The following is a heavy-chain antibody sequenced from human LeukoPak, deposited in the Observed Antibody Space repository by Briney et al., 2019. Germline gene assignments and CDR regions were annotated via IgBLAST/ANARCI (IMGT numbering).Heavy chain of an antibody. J-gene: IGHJ5*02. CDR1: GFTFSSYW. Sequence: GGALRLSCAASGFTFSSYWMSWVRQAPGKGLEGVANINQDGREKYYVDSVKGGFTISRENAKNSLYLQITSLRAEDTAVYYCARVDIVVVVAALGWFDPWGQGTLVTVSS. CDR3: ARVDIVVVVAALGWFDP. D-gene: IGHD2-15*01. CDR2: INQDGREK. V-gene: IGHV3-7*03.